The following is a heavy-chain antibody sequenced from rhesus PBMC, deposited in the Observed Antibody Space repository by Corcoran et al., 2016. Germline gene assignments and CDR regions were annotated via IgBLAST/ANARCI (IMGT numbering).Heavy chain of an antibody. J-gene: IGHJ4*01. Sequence: EVQLVQSGAEVKKPGASVKSSCKASGYTFTELSMHWGRQAPGKGLEWMGRVDPEDGEADYAQKFQDRVTIPADTSTDTAYMELSSLRSEDTAVYYCARGDLWTGYDYWGQGVLVTVSS. D-gene: IGHD3-3*01. CDR1: GYTFTELS. CDR3: ARGDLWTGYDY. V-gene: IGHV1-111*02. CDR2: VDPEDGEA.